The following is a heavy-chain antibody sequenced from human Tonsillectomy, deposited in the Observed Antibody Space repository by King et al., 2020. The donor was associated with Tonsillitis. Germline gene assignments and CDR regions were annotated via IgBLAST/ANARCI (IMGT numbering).Heavy chain of an antibody. CDR1: GYTFTSYD. D-gene: IGHD6-19*01. Sequence: VQLVESGAEVKKPGASVKVSCKASGYTFTSYDINWVRQATGQGLEWMGWMNPASGNAGYAQKFHDRVTMTRNTSTSTAYMELNSLRSEDTAVYYCARTAGTDYWGQGTLVTVSS. V-gene: IGHV1-8*02. CDR3: ARTAGTDY. CDR2: MNPASGNA. J-gene: IGHJ4*02.